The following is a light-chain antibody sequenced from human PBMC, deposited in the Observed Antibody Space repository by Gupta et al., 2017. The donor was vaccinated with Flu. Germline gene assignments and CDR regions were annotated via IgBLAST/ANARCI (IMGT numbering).Light chain of an antibody. V-gene: IGKV3-20*01. CDR1: PTLTSSF. CDR2: GAS. CDR3: QQYGSSPRT. Sequence: EQATLSCLASPTLTSSFLGGYPQKPVQAPRFLIYGASSSAAGVPDRFSGSGSGTDFTLTISRLEPDDFAVYFCQQYGSSPRTFGQGTTVEIK. J-gene: IGKJ1*01.